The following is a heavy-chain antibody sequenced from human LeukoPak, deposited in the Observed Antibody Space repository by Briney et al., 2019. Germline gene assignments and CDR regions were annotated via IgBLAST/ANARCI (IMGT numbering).Heavy chain of an antibody. J-gene: IGHJ1*01. V-gene: IGHV1-69*05. Sequence: EASVKVSCKASGGTFSSYAISWVRQAPGQGLEWMGRIIPIFGTANYAQKFQGRVTITTDESTSTAYMELSSLRSEDTAVYYCARDSYYYGSGSYYNASFQHWGQGILVTVSS. CDR3: ARDSYYYGSGSYYNASFQH. D-gene: IGHD3-10*01. CDR2: IIPIFGTA. CDR1: GGTFSSYA.